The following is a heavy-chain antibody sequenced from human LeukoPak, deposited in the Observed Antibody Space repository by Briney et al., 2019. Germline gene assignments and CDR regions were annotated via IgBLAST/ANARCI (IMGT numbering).Heavy chain of an antibody. V-gene: IGHV4-30-2*01. Sequence: SQTLSLTCAVSGGSISSGGYSWSWIQQPPGKGLEWIGYIYHSGSTYYNPSLKSRVTISVDRSKNQFSLKLSSVTAADTAVYYCARAYGSGRRIVWDYWGQGTLVTVSS. CDR2: IYHSGST. J-gene: IGHJ4*02. CDR3: ARAYGSGRRIVWDY. CDR1: GGSISSGGYS. D-gene: IGHD3-10*01.